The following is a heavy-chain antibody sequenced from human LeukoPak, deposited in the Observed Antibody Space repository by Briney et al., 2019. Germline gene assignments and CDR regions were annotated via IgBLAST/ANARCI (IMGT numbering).Heavy chain of an antibody. CDR3: VRGGTYSTDALDI. Sequence: GGSLRLSCAASGFTLSSYWMHWVRQAPGKGLVWVSRINSDGSSTSYADSVKGRFTISRDNAKNTLYLQMNRLRAEDTAVYYCVRGGTYSTDALDIWGQGTMVTVSS. J-gene: IGHJ3*02. D-gene: IGHD2-15*01. V-gene: IGHV3-74*01. CDR1: GFTLSSYW. CDR2: INSDGSST.